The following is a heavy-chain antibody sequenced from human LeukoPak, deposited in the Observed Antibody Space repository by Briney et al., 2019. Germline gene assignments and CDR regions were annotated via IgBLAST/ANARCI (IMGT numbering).Heavy chain of an antibody. D-gene: IGHD3-3*01. CDR2: INPNSGGT. J-gene: IGHJ6*02. V-gene: IGHV1-2*04. CDR1: GYTLTDYY. CDR3: ARDRVDFWSGYYYYYGMDV. Sequence: ASVKVSCKASGYTLTDYYMHWVRQAPGQGLEWMGRINPNSGGTNYAQKFQGWVTMTRDTSISTAYMELSRLRSDDTAVYYCARDRVDFWSGYYYYYGMDVWGQGTTVTVSS.